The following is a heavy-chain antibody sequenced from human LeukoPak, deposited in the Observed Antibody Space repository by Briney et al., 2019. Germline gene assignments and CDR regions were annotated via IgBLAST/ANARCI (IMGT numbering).Heavy chain of an antibody. D-gene: IGHD5-18*01. Sequence: ASVKVSFKASGYTFTSYGISWVRQAPGQGLEWMGWISAYNGNTNYAQKLQGRVTMTTDTSTSTAYMELRSLRSDDTAVYYCVREGYTGFGSDAFDIWGQGTMVTVSS. V-gene: IGHV1-18*01. CDR2: ISAYNGNT. CDR1: GYTFTSYG. J-gene: IGHJ3*02. CDR3: VREGYTGFGSDAFDI.